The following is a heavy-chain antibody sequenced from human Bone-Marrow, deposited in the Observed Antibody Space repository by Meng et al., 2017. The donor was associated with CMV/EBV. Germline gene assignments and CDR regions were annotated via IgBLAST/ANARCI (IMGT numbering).Heavy chain of an antibody. CDR2: ISWDGGST. D-gene: IGHD5-18*01. CDR1: GFTFDDYA. CDR3: ARVLGGGYSS. Sequence: GESLKISCAASGFTFDDYAMHWVRLAPGKGLEWVSLISWDGGSTYYADSVKGRFTISRDNAKNTLYLQMNSLRAEDTAVYYCARVLGGGYSSWGQGTLVTVSS. J-gene: IGHJ5*02. V-gene: IGHV3-43D*03.